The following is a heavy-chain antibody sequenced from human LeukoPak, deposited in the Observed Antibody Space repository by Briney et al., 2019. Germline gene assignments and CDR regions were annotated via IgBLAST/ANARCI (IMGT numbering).Heavy chain of an antibody. CDR1: GFDFDAHG. Sequence: GGSLRLSCTASGFDFDAHGMSWVRQVPGKGLEWVSGINWSGGSTGYADPLRGRFTISRDNAKNSLYLQMESLRAEDTAFYYCAGAPITSPFYFDYWGQGTLVTVSS. CDR2: INWSGGST. J-gene: IGHJ4*02. CDR3: AGAPITSPFYFDY. D-gene: IGHD2-2*01. V-gene: IGHV3-20*04.